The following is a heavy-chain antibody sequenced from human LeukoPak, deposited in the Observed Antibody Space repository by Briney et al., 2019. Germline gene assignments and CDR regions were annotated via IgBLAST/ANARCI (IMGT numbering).Heavy chain of an antibody. D-gene: IGHD3-22*01. Sequence: ASVKVSCKASGYTFTSYYMHWVRQAPGQGLEWMGIINPSGGSTNYAQKFQGRVTMTRDTSTSTVYMELSSLRSEDTAVYYCAAHRSGYSPFYYYMDVWGKGTTVTVSS. J-gene: IGHJ6*03. V-gene: IGHV1-46*03. CDR1: GYTFTSYY. CDR3: AAHRSGYSPFYYYMDV. CDR2: INPSGGST.